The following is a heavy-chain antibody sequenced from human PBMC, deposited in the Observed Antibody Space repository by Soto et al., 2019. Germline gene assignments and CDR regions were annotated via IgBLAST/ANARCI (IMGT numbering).Heavy chain of an antibody. CDR2: VIPFLDIT. J-gene: IGHJ4*02. Sequence: QVQLVQSGSEVKKPGSSVRVSCKASGGTFSIYTISWVRQAPGQGLEWMGRVIPFLDITSYSQMFKGRVTITEDKSTTTAYMELSSLRSEDTAGYYCAGDRDNSTGPNFDSGGKGTLVTVSS. CDR1: GGTFSIYT. D-gene: IGHD6-13*01. CDR3: AGDRDNSTGPNFDS. V-gene: IGHV1-69*02.